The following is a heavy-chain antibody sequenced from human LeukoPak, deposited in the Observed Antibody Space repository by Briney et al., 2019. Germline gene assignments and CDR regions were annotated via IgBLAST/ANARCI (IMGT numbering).Heavy chain of an antibody. CDR1: GFTFSSYD. J-gene: IGHJ4*02. Sequence: GGSLRLSCAASGFTFSSYDMHWVRQATGKGLEWVSAIGTAGDTYYPGSVKGRFTISRENAKNSLYLQMNSLRAGDTAVYYCARAPRGAYFDYWGQGTLVTVSS. CDR3: ARAPRGAYFDY. CDR2: IGTAGDT. V-gene: IGHV3-13*01.